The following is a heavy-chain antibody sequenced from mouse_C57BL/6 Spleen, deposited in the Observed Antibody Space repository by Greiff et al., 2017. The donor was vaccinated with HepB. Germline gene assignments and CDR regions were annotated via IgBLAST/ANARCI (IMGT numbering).Heavy chain of an antibody. Sequence: EVKLVESGPVLVKPGASVKMSCKASGYTFTDYYMNWVKQSHGKSLEWIGVINPYNGGTSYNQKFKGKATLTVDKSSSTAYMELNSLTSEDSAVYYCAREGANDGYPFAYWGQGTLVTVSA. CDR1: GYTFTDYY. D-gene: IGHD2-3*01. V-gene: IGHV1-19*01. J-gene: IGHJ3*01. CDR3: AREGANDGYPFAY. CDR2: INPYNGGT.